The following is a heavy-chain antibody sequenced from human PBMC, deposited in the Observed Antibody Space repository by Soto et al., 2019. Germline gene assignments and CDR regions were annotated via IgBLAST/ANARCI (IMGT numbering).Heavy chain of an antibody. Sequence: PSETLSLTCSVSGVSVSSGNYYLRWLRQPPGKGLEWIGSISYSGSTNYNPSLKSRVAISVDTSKNQFSLNLNSVTPADTAVYYCAKWTELRQFDYWGHGTLVTVSS. J-gene: IGHJ4*01. V-gene: IGHV4-61*01. CDR3: AKWTELRQFDY. CDR2: ISYSGST. CDR1: GVSVSSGNYY. D-gene: IGHD3-10*01.